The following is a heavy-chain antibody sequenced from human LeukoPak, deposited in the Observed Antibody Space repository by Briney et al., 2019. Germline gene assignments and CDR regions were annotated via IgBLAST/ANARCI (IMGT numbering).Heavy chain of an antibody. D-gene: IGHD5-24*01. CDR3: ARTENYIPEDCFDP. CDR1: GGSIGSSSYC. V-gene: IGHV4-39*01. J-gene: IGHJ5*02. CDR2: ICYSGST. Sequence: SETLSLACSVSGGSIGSSSYCWGWIRQPPGKGLEWIGTICYSGSTFYNPSLKSRVTLSVDTSKNQFSLKLSSVTAADTAVYYCARTENYIPEDCFDPWGQGTLVTVSS.